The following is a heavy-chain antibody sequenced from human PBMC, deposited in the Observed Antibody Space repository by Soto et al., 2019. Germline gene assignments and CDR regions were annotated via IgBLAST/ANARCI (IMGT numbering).Heavy chain of an antibody. CDR1: GFTFSSYG. D-gene: IGHD3-3*01. CDR3: AKDGGFLEWLLFTNLDY. CDR2: ISYDGSNK. V-gene: IGHV3-30*18. J-gene: IGHJ4*02. Sequence: PGGSLRLSCAASGFTFSSYGMHWVRQAPGKGLEWVAVISYDGSNKYYADSVKGRFTISRDNSKNTLYLQMNSLRAEDTAVYYYAKDGGFLEWLLFTNLDYWGQGTLVTVSS.